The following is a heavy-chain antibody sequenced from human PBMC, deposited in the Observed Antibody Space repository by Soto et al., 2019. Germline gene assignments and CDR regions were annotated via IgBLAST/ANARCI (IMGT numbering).Heavy chain of an antibody. CDR1: GGSISSSSYY. J-gene: IGHJ6*02. Sequence: SETLSLTCTVSGGSISSSSYYWSWIRQPPGKGLEWIGYIYYSGSTYYNPSLKSRVTISVDTSKNQFSLKLSSVTAADTAVYYCARDHYVYDILTGYGYYYGMDVWGQGTTVTVSS. D-gene: IGHD3-9*01. CDR3: ARDHYVYDILTGYGYYYGMDV. CDR2: IYYSGST. V-gene: IGHV4-30-4*01.